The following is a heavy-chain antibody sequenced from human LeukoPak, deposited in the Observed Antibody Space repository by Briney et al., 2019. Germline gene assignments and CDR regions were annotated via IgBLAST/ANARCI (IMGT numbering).Heavy chain of an antibody. D-gene: IGHD3-10*01. CDR3: ARGRVLLWFGELSGAFDI. J-gene: IGHJ3*02. Sequence: SETLSLTCTVSGGSISSYYWSWIRQPPGKGLEWIGGIYTSGSTNYNPSLKRRVTILVDTSKNQFSLKLSSVTAADPAVHYCARGRVLLWFGELSGAFDIWGERAMVTLSS. V-gene: IGHV4-4*07. CDR1: GGSISSYY. CDR2: IYTSGST.